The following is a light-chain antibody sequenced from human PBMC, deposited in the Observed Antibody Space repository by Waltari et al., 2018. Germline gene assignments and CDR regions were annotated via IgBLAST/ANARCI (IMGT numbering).Light chain of an antibody. V-gene: IGKV1-33*01. CDR1: QDISNY. Sequence: DIQMTQSPSSLSASVGDRVTITCQASQDISNYLNWYQQKPGKAPKLLIYDASNLETGVPSRFSGSGSGTDFTFTISSLQPEDVAVYYCQQHYSSPLTFGGGTKVEL. CDR3: QQHYSSPLT. CDR2: DAS. J-gene: IGKJ4*01.